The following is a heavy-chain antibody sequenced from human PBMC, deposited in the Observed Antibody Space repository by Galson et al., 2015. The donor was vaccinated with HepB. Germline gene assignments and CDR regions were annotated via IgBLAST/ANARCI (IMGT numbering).Heavy chain of an antibody. V-gene: IGHV3-21*01. CDR2: ISSSSSYI. CDR3: AKEQRRIDFPTPNDAFDI. D-gene: IGHD3-3*01. CDR1: GFTFSSYS. J-gene: IGHJ3*02. Sequence: SLRLSCAASGFTFSSYSMNWVRQAPGKGLEWVSSISSSSSYIYYADSVKGRFTISRDNAKNSLYLQMNSLRAEDTAVYYCAKEQRRIDFPTPNDAFDIWGQGTMVTVSS.